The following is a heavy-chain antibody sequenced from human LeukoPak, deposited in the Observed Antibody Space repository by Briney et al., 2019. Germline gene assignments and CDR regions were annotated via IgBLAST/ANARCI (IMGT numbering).Heavy chain of an antibody. CDR2: IYHSGST. J-gene: IGHJ6*03. D-gene: IGHD2-8*02. Sequence: SETLSLTCTVSGYSISSGYYWGWIRQPPGKGLEWIGSIYHSGSTNYNPSLKSRVTISVDTSKNQFSLKLSSVTAADTAVYYCARTGSGGLDYYMDVWGKGTTVTVSS. CDR1: GYSISSGYY. V-gene: IGHV4-38-2*02. CDR3: ARTGSGGLDYYMDV.